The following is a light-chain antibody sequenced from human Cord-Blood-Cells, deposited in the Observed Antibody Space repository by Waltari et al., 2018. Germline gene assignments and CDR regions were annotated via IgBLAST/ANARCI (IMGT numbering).Light chain of an antibody. CDR2: EVS. Sequence: QSALTQPASVSGSPGQSITISCTGTSSDVGGYNYVSWYQQHPGKAPKLMVYEVSNRPSGVSNRFSGSKSGNTASLTISVLQAEEDADYYCSSYTSRSTQVFGTGTKVTVL. CDR3: SSYTSRSTQV. J-gene: IGLJ1*01. CDR1: SSDVGGYNY. V-gene: IGLV2-14*01.